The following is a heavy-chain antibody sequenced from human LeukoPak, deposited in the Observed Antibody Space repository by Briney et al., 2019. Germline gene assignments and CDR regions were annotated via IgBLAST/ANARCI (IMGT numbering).Heavy chain of an antibody. CDR3: ARDGGPDPGITGTTNDY. CDR1: GFTFSSYS. CDR2: ISSSSSYI. V-gene: IGHV3-21*01. J-gene: IGHJ4*02. Sequence: GGSLRLSCAASGFTFSSYSMNWVRQAPGKGLEWVPSISSSSSYIYYADSVKGRFTISRDNSKNTLYLQMNSLRAEDTAVYYCARDGGPDPGITGTTNDYWGQGTLVTVSS. D-gene: IGHD1-7*01.